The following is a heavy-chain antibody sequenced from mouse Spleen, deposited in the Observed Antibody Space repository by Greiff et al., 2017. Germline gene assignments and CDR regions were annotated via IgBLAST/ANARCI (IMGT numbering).Heavy chain of an antibody. CDR1: GFSLTSYG. D-gene: IGHD2-5*01. CDR3: ARNSNSNYEAWFAY. CDR2: IWSDGST. Sequence: VQLQESGPGLVQPSQSLSITCTVSGFSLTSYGVHWVRQSPGKGLEWLGVIWSDGSTDYNAAFISRLSISKDNSKSQVFFKMNSLQADDTAIYYCARNSNSNYEAWFAYWGQGTLVTVSA. V-gene: IGHV2-4-1*01. J-gene: IGHJ3*01.